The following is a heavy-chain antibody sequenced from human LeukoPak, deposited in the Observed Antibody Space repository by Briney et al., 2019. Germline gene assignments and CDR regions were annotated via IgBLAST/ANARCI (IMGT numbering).Heavy chain of an antibody. V-gene: IGHV3-48*03. CDR2: ISSTSSTI. CDR1: GFTFSSYE. CDR3: ARDRGRA. D-gene: IGHD3-10*01. J-gene: IGHJ4*02. Sequence: GGSLRLSCAASGFTFSSYEMNWVRQAPGKGLEWVSYISSTSSTIYYADSVKGRFTISRDNAKNSLYLQMNSLRADDTAIYYCARDRGRAWGQGTLVTVSS.